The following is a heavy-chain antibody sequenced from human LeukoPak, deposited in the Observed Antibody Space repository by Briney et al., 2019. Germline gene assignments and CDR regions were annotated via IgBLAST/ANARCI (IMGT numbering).Heavy chain of an antibody. J-gene: IGHJ4*02. CDR1: GGSISSYY. V-gene: IGHV4-59*01. CDR3: ARVGFGNTPHPIDY. CDR2: IYYTGST. D-gene: IGHD4-23*01. Sequence: SETLSLTCTVSGGSISSYYWSWIRQPPGKGLEWIGYIYYTGSTNYNPSLKSRVTISVDTSKNQFSLELSSVTTADTAVYYCARVGFGNTPHPIDYWGQGTLVTVSS.